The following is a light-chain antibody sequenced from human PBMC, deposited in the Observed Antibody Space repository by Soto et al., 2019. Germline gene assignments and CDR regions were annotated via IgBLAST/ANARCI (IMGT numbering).Light chain of an antibody. CDR2: DVS. Sequence: QSALTQPASVSGSPGRSITISCTGTSSDVGGYNYVSWYQQYPGKAPKLMIYDVSNRPSGVSNRFSGSKSGNTASLTISGLQAEDEADYYCSSYTSISTVFGTGTKVTVL. CDR1: SSDVGGYNY. V-gene: IGLV2-14*01. CDR3: SSYTSISTV. J-gene: IGLJ1*01.